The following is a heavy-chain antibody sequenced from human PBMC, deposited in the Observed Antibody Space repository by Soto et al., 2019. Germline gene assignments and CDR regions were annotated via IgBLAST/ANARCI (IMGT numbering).Heavy chain of an antibody. Sequence: QVQLVESGGGVVQPGRSLRLSCAASGFTFSSYAMHWVRQAPGKGLEWVAVISYDGSNKYYADSVKGRFTISRDNSKNTSYLQMNSMRAEDTAVYYCARDEVAAEPGQSRGPGTPVTVSS. V-gene: IGHV3-30-3*01. CDR3: ARDEVAAEPGQS. CDR1: GFTFSSYA. CDR2: ISYDGSNK. J-gene: IGHJ4*02. D-gene: IGHD6-13*01.